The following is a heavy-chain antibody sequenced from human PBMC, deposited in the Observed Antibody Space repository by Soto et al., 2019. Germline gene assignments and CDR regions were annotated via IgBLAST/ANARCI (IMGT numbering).Heavy chain of an antibody. D-gene: IGHD2-8*01. V-gene: IGHV1-18*01. CDR3: AREASVLIPATQPSRFDS. CDR2: ISPYSGYT. Sequence: ASVKVSCKGFGYSFMKYGINWVRQAPGQGLEWVGWISPYSGYTHSAQKFHGRLTLTTDTAASTAYMELRILRSADTALYYCAREASVLIPATQPSRFDSWGQGTLVTVSS. J-gene: IGHJ4*02. CDR1: GYSFMKYG.